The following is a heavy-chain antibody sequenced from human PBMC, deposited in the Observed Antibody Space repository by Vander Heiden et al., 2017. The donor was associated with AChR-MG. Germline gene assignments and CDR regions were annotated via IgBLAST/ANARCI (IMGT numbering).Heavy chain of an antibody. CDR2: ISGSGGST. CDR3: AKAPGRDGYNHYFDY. CDR1: GFTFSSYA. J-gene: IGHJ4*02. D-gene: IGHD6-13*01. Sequence: EVQLLESGGGLVQPGGSLRLSCAASGFTFSSYAMSWVRQAPGKGLEWVSAISGSGGSTYYADSVKGRFTISRDNSKNKLYLQMNSLRAEDTAVYYCAKAPGRDGYNHYFDYWGQGTLVTVSS. V-gene: IGHV3-23*01.